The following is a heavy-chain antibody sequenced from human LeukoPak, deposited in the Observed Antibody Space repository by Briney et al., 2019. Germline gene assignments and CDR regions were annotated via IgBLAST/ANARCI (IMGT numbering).Heavy chain of an antibody. D-gene: IGHD3-3*01. V-gene: IGHV4-34*01. CDR2: INHSGST. CDR3: ARAAGYYDFWSGFQFNWFDP. Sequence: PSETLSLTCAVYGGSFSGYYWSWIRQPPGKGLEWIGEINHSGSTNYNPSLKSRVTISVDKSKNQFSLKLSSVTAADTAVYYCARAAGYYDFWSGFQFNWFDPWGQGTLVTVSS. CDR1: GGSFSGYY. J-gene: IGHJ5*02.